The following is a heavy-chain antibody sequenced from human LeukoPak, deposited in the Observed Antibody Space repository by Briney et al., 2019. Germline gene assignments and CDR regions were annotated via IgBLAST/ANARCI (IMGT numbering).Heavy chain of an antibody. D-gene: IGHD2/OR15-2a*01. CDR2: IYSNGNT. V-gene: IGHV3-53*04. CDR3: ASRMTF. Sequence: QPGGSLRLSCAASGVTVSSDYMSWVRQAPGKGLEWVSVIYSNGNTYYADSVKGRFTISRHNSKNTLFLQMDSLRSEDTAIYYCASRMTFGGQGTLVTVSS. CDR1: GVTVSSDY. J-gene: IGHJ4*02.